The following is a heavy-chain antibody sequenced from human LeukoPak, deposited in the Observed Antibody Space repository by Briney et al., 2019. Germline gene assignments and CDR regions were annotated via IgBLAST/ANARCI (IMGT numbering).Heavy chain of an antibody. J-gene: IGHJ4*02. V-gene: IGHV5-51*01. D-gene: IGHD4-17*01. Sequence: GESLKISCKGSGSSFTSYWIGWVRQMPGKGLEWMGIIYPGDSDTRYSPSFQGQVTISADKSISTAYLQWSSLKASDTAMYYCARLTKYDYGDYATRVEYWGQGTLVTVSS. CDR1: GSSFTSYW. CDR2: IYPGDSDT. CDR3: ARLTKYDYGDYATRVEY.